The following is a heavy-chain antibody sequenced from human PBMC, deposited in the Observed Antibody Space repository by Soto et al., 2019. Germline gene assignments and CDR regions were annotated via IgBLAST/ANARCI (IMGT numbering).Heavy chain of an antibody. J-gene: IGHJ4*02. CDR1: GLTFSSYW. V-gene: IGHV3-7*05. CDR3: ARVGPAPSGDYSFDY. CDR2: IKQDGSER. Sequence: EVQLVESGGGLFQTWGSLRLSCADSGLTFSSYWMSWVRHAPGKRLEWVANIKQDGSERYYVDSVKGRLTICRDHANNSLYLQMNSLRAEDTAVYYCARVGPAPSGDYSFDYWGQGTLVTVSS. D-gene: IGHD3-10*01.